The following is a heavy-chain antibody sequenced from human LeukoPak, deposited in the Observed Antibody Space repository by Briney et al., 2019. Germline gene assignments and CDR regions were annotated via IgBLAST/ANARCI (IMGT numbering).Heavy chain of an antibody. CDR2: ISYDGSNK. D-gene: IGHD6-13*01. V-gene: IGHV3-30-3*01. CDR1: GFTFSSYA. J-gene: IGHJ4*02. Sequence: PGGSLRLSCAASGFTFSSYAMHWVRQAPGKGLEWVAVISYDGSNKYYADSVKGRFTISRDNSKNTLYLQMNSLRAVDTAVYYCARDFIRYSSSWYFDYWGQGTLVTVSS. CDR3: ARDFIRYSSSWYFDY.